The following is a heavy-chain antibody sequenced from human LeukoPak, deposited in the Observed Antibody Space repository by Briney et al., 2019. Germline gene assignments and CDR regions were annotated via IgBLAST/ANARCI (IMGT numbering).Heavy chain of an antibody. D-gene: IGHD3-10*01. J-gene: IGHJ4*02. CDR1: GFTFSTYG. CDR3: SSGARFGELLSPLDY. Sequence: GGSLRLSCAASGFTFSTYGMDWVRQAPGKGLEWVAVISYDGSNKYYADSVKGRFTISRDNSKNTLYLQMNSLRAEDTAVYYCSSGARFGELLSPLDYWGQGTLVTVSS. V-gene: IGHV3-30*03. CDR2: ISYDGSNK.